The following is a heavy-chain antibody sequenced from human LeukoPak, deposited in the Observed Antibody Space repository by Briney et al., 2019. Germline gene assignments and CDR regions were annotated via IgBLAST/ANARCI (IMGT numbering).Heavy chain of an antibody. J-gene: IGHJ4*02. D-gene: IGHD5-24*01. V-gene: IGHV4-34*01. Sequence: PSETLSLTCAVYGGSFSNYYWTWIRQPPGKGLEWIGEINPSGSTNYNPSLKSRVTISVDTSKNQFSLKLSSVTAADTAVFYCARGQGRDGYNGILEYWGQGALVTVSP. CDR3: ARGQGRDGYNGILEY. CDR1: GGSFSNYY. CDR2: INPSGST.